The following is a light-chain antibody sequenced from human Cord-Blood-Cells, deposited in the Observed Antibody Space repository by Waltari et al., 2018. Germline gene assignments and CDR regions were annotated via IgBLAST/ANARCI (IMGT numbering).Light chain of an antibody. CDR3: SSYTSSSTVV. J-gene: IGLJ2*01. CDR1: SSDVGGYNY. Sequence: QSALTQPASVSGSPGQSITISCTGTSSDVGGYNYVSWYQQHPGKAPKLMIYDVSKRPSGVSDRFSGSKSGNTASLTISGLQAEDEADYYGSSYTSSSTVVFGGGTKLTVL. CDR2: DVS. V-gene: IGLV2-14*01.